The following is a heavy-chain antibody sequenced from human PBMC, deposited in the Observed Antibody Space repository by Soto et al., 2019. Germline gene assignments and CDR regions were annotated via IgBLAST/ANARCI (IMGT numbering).Heavy chain of an antibody. J-gene: IGHJ5*02. CDR1: GASIGSGGW. V-gene: IGHV4-4*02. D-gene: IGHD2-8*02. CDR3: ARHEGWTGPDQ. Sequence: SETLSLSCAVSGASIGSGGWWSWVRQPPGKGLEWIAEIFHDGNTNYSPSLKSRVTISVDKSQNQFSLNVYSVTAADTAVYYCARHEGWTGPDQWGQGTLVTVSS. CDR2: IFHDGNT.